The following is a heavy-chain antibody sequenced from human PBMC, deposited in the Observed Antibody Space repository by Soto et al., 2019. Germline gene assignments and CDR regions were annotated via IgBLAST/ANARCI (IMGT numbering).Heavy chain of an antibody. V-gene: IGHV3-7*01. Sequence: EVQVVESGGGLVQPGGSLRLSCAASGFSLSSYRMSWVRQAPGKGLEWVANMNQDGSESDYVGSVKGRFTFTRDNAKNSLYLQMNSLRAEDTAVYYCARLSTSAGRRDLACWGQGTLVTVSS. CDR2: MNQDGSES. CDR1: GFSLSSYR. J-gene: IGHJ4*02. CDR3: ARLSTSAGRRDLAC.